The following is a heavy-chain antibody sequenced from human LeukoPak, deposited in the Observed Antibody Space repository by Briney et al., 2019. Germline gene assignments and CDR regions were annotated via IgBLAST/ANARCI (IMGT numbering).Heavy chain of an antibody. CDR3: AKEGGSYHFDY. CDR1: GFTFSTSA. D-gene: IGHD1-26*01. J-gene: IGHJ4*02. CDR2: ISGDGTNA. V-gene: IGHV3-23*01. Sequence: GGSLRLSCAASGFTFSTSAMNWVRQAPGKGLEWVSAISGDGTNAYYPDSVKGRFTISRDNYKNTVFLQMNCLRAEDTAIYYCAKEGGSYHFDYWGQGTLVTVSS.